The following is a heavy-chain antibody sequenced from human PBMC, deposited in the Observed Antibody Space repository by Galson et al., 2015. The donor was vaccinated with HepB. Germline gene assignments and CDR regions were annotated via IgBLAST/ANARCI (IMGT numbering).Heavy chain of an antibody. Sequence: SVKVSCKASGGTFSSYTISWVRQAPGQGLEWMGGIIPMFGTTQYAQKFQGRVTIIADESTSTAYMELSSLRSEDTAIYFCAGPRYCSGGNCYNNFDYWGQGTPVTVSS. D-gene: IGHD2-15*01. CDR1: GGTFSSYT. CDR3: AGPRYCSGGNCYNNFDY. CDR2: IIPMFGTT. V-gene: IGHV1-69*13. J-gene: IGHJ4*02.